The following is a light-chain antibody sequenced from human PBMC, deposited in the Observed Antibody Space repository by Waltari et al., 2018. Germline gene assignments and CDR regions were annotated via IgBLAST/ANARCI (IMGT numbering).Light chain of an antibody. CDR1: SSDVGSYNL. V-gene: IGLV2-23*02. CDR3: CSYAGSSTLV. Sequence: QSALTQPASVSGSPGQSITISCTVTSSDVGSYNLVSWYQQHPGKAPKPMIYELSKRPSGVSNRFSGPKSGNTASLTISGLQAEDEADYYCCSYAGSSTLVFGGGTKLTVL. CDR2: ELS. J-gene: IGLJ2*01.